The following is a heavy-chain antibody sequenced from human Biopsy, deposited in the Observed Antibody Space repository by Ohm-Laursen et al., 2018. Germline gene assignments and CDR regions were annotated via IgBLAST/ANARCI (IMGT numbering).Heavy chain of an antibody. V-gene: IGHV1-24*01. CDR2: FAPENGKT. D-gene: IGHD1-1*01. CDR1: GYAVTEFS. Sequence: SVKVSCKVSGYAVTEFSMHWVRQAPGKGLEWMGGFAPENGKTIYAQKFQGRVTMTEDTSTDTAYVELSSLRSEDTAVYYCAADINVWNVNYWGQGTQVTVSS. J-gene: IGHJ4*02. CDR3: AADINVWNVNY.